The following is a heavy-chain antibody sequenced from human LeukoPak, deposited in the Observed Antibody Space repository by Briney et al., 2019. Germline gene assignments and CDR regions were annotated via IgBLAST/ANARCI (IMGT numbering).Heavy chain of an antibody. J-gene: IGHJ4*02. Sequence: GASVKVSCKASGYTFTDYYIHWVRQAPGQGLEWMGRITPNSGGTIYAQTFQGRFTMTRDTSISTAYMELSRLRSDDTAVYYCARIKVTRDGALWGQGTLVTVSS. D-gene: IGHD4/OR15-4a*01. CDR1: GYTFTDYY. CDR2: ITPNSGGT. V-gene: IGHV1-2*02. CDR3: ARIKVTRDGAL.